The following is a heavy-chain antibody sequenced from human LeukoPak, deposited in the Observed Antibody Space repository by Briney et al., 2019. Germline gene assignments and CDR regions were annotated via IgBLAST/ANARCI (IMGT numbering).Heavy chain of an antibody. CDR2: IYYSGST. Sequence: PSETLSLTCTVSGGSISSYYWSWIRQPPGKGLEWIGYIYYSGSTNYNPSLKSRVTISVDTSKNQFSLKLSSVTAADTAVYYCTAVAGKQNYYYYMDVWGKGTTVTVSS. V-gene: IGHV4-59*12. CDR1: GGSISSYY. CDR3: TAVAGKQNYYYYMDV. D-gene: IGHD6-19*01. J-gene: IGHJ6*03.